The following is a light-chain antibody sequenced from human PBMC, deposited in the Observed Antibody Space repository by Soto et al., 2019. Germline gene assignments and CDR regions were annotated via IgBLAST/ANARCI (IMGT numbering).Light chain of an antibody. CDR1: QSVSRN. Sequence: EIVMTQSPATLSVSPGERATLSCRASQSVSRNLAWYQQKPGQAPRLLIYGASARATGIPGRFSGSGSGTEFTLTISSPQSEDFAVYYCQQYNDWPPNLTFGGGTKVEIK. J-gene: IGKJ4*01. CDR2: GAS. CDR3: QQYNDWPPNLT. V-gene: IGKV3-15*01.